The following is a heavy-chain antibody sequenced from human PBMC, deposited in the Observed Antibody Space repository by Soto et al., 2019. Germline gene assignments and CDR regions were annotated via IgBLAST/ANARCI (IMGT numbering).Heavy chain of an antibody. CDR2: IWYDGSNN. V-gene: IGHV3-33*01. J-gene: IGHJ4*02. CDR3: AREAARAPFDY. D-gene: IGHD6-6*01. CDR1: GFTFSSYG. Sequence: QVQLVESGGGVVQPGRSLRLSCAASGFTFSSYGMHWVRQAPGKGLEWVAVIWYDGSNNYYADSVKGRFTISRDNSKNTLYLQMNSLRAEDTAVYYCAREAARAPFDYWGQGTLVTVSS.